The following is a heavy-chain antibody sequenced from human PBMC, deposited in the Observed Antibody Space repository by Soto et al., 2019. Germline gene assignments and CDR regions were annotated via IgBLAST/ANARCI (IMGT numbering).Heavy chain of an antibody. CDR2: IYHSGGT. Sequence: SETLSLTCAVSGGSITSSNWWSWVRQPPEKGLEWIGEIYHSGGTLYNPSLKSRVTISVDKSKNQFSLKLTSVTAADTAVYYCARDQLEGNWFDPWGQGTLVTVSS. D-gene: IGHD1-1*01. V-gene: IGHV4-4*02. CDR3: ARDQLEGNWFDP. J-gene: IGHJ5*02. CDR1: GGSITSSNW.